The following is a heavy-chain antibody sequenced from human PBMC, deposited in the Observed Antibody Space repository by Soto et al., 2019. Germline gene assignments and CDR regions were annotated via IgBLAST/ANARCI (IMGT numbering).Heavy chain of an antibody. CDR2: ISAYNGNT. Sequence: GASVKVSCKASGYTVTSYGISWVRQAPGQGLEGMGWISAYNGNTNNAQKLQGRVTMTPDTSTSTAYMELRSLRSDDTAVYYCARSLAHCSSTSCYSWGLFDSWGQGTLVTVSS. J-gene: IGHJ4*02. V-gene: IGHV1-18*04. D-gene: IGHD2-2*02. CDR3: ARSLAHCSSTSCYSWGLFDS. CDR1: GYTVTSYG.